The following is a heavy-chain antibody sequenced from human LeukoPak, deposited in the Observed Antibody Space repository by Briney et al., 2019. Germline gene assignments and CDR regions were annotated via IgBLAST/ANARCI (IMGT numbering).Heavy chain of an antibody. V-gene: IGHV3-11*01. Sequence: PGGSLRLSCAASGFTFSDYYMSWIRQAPGKGLEWVSYISSSGGTIYYADSVKGRFTISRDNAKNSLYLQMNSLRAEDTAVYYCARVAEYYDSSGPTQAFDIWGQGTMVTVSS. D-gene: IGHD3-22*01. CDR3: ARVAEYYDSSGPTQAFDI. CDR2: ISSSGGTI. CDR1: GFTFSDYY. J-gene: IGHJ3*02.